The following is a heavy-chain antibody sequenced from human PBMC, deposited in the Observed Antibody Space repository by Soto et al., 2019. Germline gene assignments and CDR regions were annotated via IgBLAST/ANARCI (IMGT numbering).Heavy chain of an antibody. D-gene: IGHD1-26*01. CDR3: ARFQYSGTYLHAFDI. CDR2: IIPLFGTA. CDR1: GGIFSTYA. Sequence: QVQLVQSGAEVKKPGSSVKVSCRASGGIFSTYAINWVRQAPGQGLEWMGGIIPLFGTANYAQKLQGRFTISADESAHIAYMELSSLRSEDTAVYYCARFQYSGTYLHAFDIWRQGTRVTVSS. V-gene: IGHV1-69*01. J-gene: IGHJ3*02.